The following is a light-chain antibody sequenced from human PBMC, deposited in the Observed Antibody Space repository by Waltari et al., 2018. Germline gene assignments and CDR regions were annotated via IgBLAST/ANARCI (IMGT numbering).Light chain of an antibody. CDR2: DAS. Sequence: EIVLTQSPATLSLSPGERATLSCRASQSVSSYLAWYQQKPGQAPRLLIYDASNRATGIPARFSGSGSETDFTLTISSLEPEDFAVYYCQQYYSSPPTFGQGTKVEVK. CDR3: QQYYSSPPT. V-gene: IGKV3-11*01. CDR1: QSVSSY. J-gene: IGKJ1*01.